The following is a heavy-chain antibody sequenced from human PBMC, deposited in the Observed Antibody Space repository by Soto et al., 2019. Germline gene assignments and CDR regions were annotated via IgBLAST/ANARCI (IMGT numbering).Heavy chain of an antibody. D-gene: IGHD5-12*01. J-gene: IGHJ4*01. CDR1: GFSFRNYG. CDR2: IWYDGSNK. CDR3: ARGKDGYNPDY. Sequence: PGGSLRLSCAASGFSFRNYGMHWVRQAPGKGLEWMAYIWYDGSNKDYADSVKGRFTISRDNSKNTLYLQMNSLRDEDTAVYNCARGKDGYNPDYWGQGTLVTVSS. V-gene: IGHV3-33*01.